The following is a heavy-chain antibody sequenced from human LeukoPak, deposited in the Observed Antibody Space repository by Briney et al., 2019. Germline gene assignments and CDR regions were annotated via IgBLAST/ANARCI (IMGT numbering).Heavy chain of an antibody. CDR3: ARDTDIVATGRAFDI. CDR1: GFTFSSYE. D-gene: IGHD5-12*01. V-gene: IGHV3-48*03. Sequence: PGGSLRLSCAASGFTFSSYEMNWVRQAPGKWLEWVSYISSSGSTIYYADSVKGRFTISRDNAKNSLYLQMNSLRAEDTAVYYCARDTDIVATGRAFDIWGQGTMVTVSS. J-gene: IGHJ3*02. CDR2: ISSSGSTI.